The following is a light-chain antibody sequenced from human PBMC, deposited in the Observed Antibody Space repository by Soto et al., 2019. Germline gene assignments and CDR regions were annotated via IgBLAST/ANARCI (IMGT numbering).Light chain of an antibody. CDR3: QQYNSWPLT. CDR2: GAS. Sequence: EIVMTQSPATLSVSPEERATLSCRASQSLSSNLAWYQQKPGQAPRLLIYGASTRATGIPGRFSGSGSGTEFTLTISSLQSEDFAVYYCQQYNSWPLTFGGGTKVEIK. CDR1: QSLSSN. V-gene: IGKV3-15*01. J-gene: IGKJ4*01.